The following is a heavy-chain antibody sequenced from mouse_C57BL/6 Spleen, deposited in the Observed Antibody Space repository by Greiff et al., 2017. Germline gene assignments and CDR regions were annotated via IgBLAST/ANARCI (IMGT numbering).Heavy chain of an antibody. D-gene: IGHD1-1*01. V-gene: IGHV5-4*03. CDR1: GFTFSSYA. CDR3: ARGGYYYGSTYFDY. Sequence: EVMLVESGGGLVKPGGSLKLSCAASGFTFSSYAMSWVRQTPEKRLEWVATISDGGSYTYYPDNVKGRFTISRDNAKNNLYLQMSHLKSEDTAMYYCARGGYYYGSTYFDYWGQGTTLTVSS. CDR2: ISDGGSYT. J-gene: IGHJ2*01.